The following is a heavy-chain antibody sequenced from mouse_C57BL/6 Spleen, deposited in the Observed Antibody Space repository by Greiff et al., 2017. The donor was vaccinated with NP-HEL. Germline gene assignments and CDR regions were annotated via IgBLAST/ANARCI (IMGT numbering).Heavy chain of an antibody. CDR1: GYTFTSYW. D-gene: IGHD1-1*01. J-gene: IGHJ4*01. CDR2: IDPNSGGT. CDR3: ERGAVVEEDAMDY. Sequence: QVQLQQPGAELVRPGTSVKLSCKASGYTFTSYWMHWVKQRPGRGLEWIGRIDPNSGGTKYNEKFKSKATLTVDKPSSTDYMQLSSLRSEDSAVNYCERGAVVEEDAMDYWGQGTSVTVSS. V-gene: IGHV1-72*01.